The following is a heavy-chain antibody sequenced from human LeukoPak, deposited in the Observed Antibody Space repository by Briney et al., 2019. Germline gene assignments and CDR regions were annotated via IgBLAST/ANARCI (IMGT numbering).Heavy chain of an antibody. CDR2: VYINGNT. D-gene: IGHD5-24*01. Sequence: SETLSLTRTLSGGSISTYYWNWIRQPPGKGLEWIGYVYINGNTNYNPSLQSRVTISVDTSKNQFSLRLNSVTAADTAVYYCARGVDMTTIFDQWGQGTLVTVSS. CDR3: ARGVDMTTIFDQ. V-gene: IGHV4-59*01. J-gene: IGHJ4*02. CDR1: GGSISTYY.